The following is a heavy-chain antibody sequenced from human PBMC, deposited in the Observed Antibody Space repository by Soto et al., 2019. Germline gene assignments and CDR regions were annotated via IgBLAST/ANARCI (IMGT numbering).Heavy chain of an antibody. D-gene: IGHD6-19*01. CDR3: ASDRSSGWDQGYGMDV. J-gene: IGHJ6*01. Sequence: TSETLSLSCAFYVGSISTYYWSWIRQPPGKGLELIGYIYYSGSTSYNPSLKSRVTISVDTSKNQFSLKLRSVTAADTALYYCASDRSSGWDQGYGMDVWGQGTTVTVSS. CDR2: IYYSGST. CDR1: VGSISTYY. V-gene: IGHV4-59*01.